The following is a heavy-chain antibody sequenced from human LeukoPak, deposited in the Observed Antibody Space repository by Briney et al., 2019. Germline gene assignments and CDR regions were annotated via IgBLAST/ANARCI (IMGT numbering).Heavy chain of an antibody. J-gene: IGHJ4*02. Sequence: ASVKVSCKASGYTFTSYDINWVRQATGQGLEWMGWMNPNSGNTGYAQKFQGRVTITRNTSISTAYMELSSLRSDDTAVYYCARVPGYSSLRHDYWGQGTLVTVSS. CDR2: MNPNSGNT. V-gene: IGHV1-8*03. CDR1: GYTFTSYD. D-gene: IGHD6-13*01. CDR3: ARVPGYSSLRHDY.